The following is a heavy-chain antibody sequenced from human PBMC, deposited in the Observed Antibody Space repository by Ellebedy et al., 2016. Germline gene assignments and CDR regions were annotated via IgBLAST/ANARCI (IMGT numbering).Heavy chain of an antibody. CDR3: ARVSYDYYYYYYMDV. CDR2: MNPNSGNT. CDR1: GYTITSYD. D-gene: IGHD4-17*01. V-gene: IGHV1-8*01. Sequence: ASVKVSCXASGYTITSYDINWVRQATGQGLEWMGWMNPNSGNTGYAQKFQGRVTMTRNTSISTAYMELSSLRSEDTAVYYCARVSYDYYYYYYMDVWGKGTTVTVSS. J-gene: IGHJ6*03.